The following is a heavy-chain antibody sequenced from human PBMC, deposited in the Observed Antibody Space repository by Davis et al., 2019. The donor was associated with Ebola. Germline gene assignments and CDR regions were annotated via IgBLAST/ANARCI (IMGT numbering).Heavy chain of an antibody. Sequence: ASVKVSCKASGYTFTSYGISWVRQAPGQGLEWMGWINAGNGNTKYSQKFQGRVTITRDTSASTAYMELSSLRSEDTAVYYCARRSTGTTPAALYYFDYWGQGTLVTVSS. J-gene: IGHJ4*02. CDR3: ARRSTGTTPAALYYFDY. D-gene: IGHD1-1*01. V-gene: IGHV1-3*01. CDR2: INAGNGNT. CDR1: GYTFTSYG.